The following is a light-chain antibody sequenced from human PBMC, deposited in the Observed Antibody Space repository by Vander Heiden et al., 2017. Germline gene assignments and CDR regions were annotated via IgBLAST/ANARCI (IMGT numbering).Light chain of an antibody. CDR3: QQYDNLSYT. CDR2: DAS. Sequence: DIQMTQSPSSLSASVGDRVTITCQASQDISDHLNWYQQKPGKAPKLLIYDASNLQTGVPSRFSGSGSGTDFTFTISSLQPEDIATYYCQQYDNLSYTSGQGTKLEIK. V-gene: IGKV1-33*01. CDR1: QDISDH. J-gene: IGKJ2*01.